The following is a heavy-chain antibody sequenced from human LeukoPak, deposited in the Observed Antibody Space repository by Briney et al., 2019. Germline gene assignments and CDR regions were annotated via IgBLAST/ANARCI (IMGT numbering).Heavy chain of an antibody. J-gene: IGHJ3*02. Sequence: GGSLTLSCAASGFTFTGYAMNWVRQAPGKGLEWVSGISAGGGGTYDADSAKGRFTMSRDNSKNMVYLEKHSLRADDTAVYYCTKLSGVAAAFDIWGQGTMVTVSS. D-gene: IGHD2-8*01. CDR2: ISAGGGGT. CDR1: GFTFTGYA. CDR3: TKLSGVAAAFDI. V-gene: IGHV3-23*01.